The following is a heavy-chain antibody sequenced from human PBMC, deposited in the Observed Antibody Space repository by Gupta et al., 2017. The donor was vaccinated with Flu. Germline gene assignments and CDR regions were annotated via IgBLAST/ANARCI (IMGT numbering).Heavy chain of an antibody. CDR2: ISYDGSNK. CDR1: GFTFSSYG. D-gene: IGHD6-19*01. V-gene: IGHV3-30*18. Sequence: QVQLVESGGGVVQPGRSLRLSCAASGFTFSSYGMHWVRQAPGKGLEWVAVISYDGSNKYYADSVKGRFTISRDNSKNTLYLQMNSLRAEDTAVYYCAKDSYQSLAGTRWWGYFDYWGHGSLVTVYS. CDR3: AKDSYQSLAGTRWWGYFDY. J-gene: IGHJ4*01.